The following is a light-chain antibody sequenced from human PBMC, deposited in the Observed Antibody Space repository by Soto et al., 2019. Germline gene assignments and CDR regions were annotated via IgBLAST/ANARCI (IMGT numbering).Light chain of an antibody. CDR1: QSVSTR. J-gene: IGKJ5*01. CDR2: AAS. Sequence: DIQMTQSPSSLSASVGDRVTIICRASQSVSTRLAWYQQKPGKAPKVLIYAASSLQSGVPSRFSGSGSGTEFTLTISSLQPDDFATYYCQQYNSYPYTFGQGTRLEIK. CDR3: QQYNSYPYT. V-gene: IGKV1-5*02.